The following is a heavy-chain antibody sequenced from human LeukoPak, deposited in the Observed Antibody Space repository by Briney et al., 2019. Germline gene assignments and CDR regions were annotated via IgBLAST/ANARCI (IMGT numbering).Heavy chain of an antibody. CDR2: IYYSGST. CDR1: GFTVSNNY. Sequence: GSLRLSCAASGFTVSNNYMSWVRQPPGKGLEWIGSIYYSGSTYYNPSLKSRVTISIDTSKNQFSLKLNSMAAADTAMYYCARWTYTGSYYAYWGQGTLVTVSS. CDR3: ARWTYTGSYYAY. D-gene: IGHD1-26*01. J-gene: IGHJ4*02. V-gene: IGHV4-4*02.